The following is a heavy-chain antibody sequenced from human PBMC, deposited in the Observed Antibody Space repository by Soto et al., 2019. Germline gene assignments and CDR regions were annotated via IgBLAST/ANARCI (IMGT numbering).Heavy chain of an antibody. J-gene: IGHJ3*01. V-gene: IGHV1-69*14. Sequence: QVQLVQSGAEVKKPGSSVKVSCKASGGSFRREAINWVRQAPGQGPEWMGNILPFFGTSDYAQKFQGRVTVTVDISSTTVYMELSSLRVEDTAVYYCARGHVFGGNSDAFDVWCQGTMVIVSS. CDR2: ILPFFGTS. CDR3: ARGHVFGGNSDAFDV. D-gene: IGHD2-15*01. CDR1: GGSFRREA.